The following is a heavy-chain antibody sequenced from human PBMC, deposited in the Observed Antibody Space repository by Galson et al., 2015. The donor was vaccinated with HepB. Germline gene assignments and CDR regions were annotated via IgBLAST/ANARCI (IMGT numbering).Heavy chain of an antibody. CDR2: ISYDGSNK. CDR3: AKDRRELLWFGELSDFDY. J-gene: IGHJ4*02. CDR1: GFTFSSYG. Sequence: SLRLSCAASGFTFSSYGMHWVRQAPGKGLEWVAVISYDGSNKYYADSVKGRFTISRDNSKNTLYLQMNSLRAEDTAVYYCAKDRRELLWFGELSDFDYWGQGTLVTVSS. D-gene: IGHD3-10*01. V-gene: IGHV3-30*18.